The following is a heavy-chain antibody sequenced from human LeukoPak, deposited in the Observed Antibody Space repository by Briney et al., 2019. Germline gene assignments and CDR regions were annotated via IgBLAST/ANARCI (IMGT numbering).Heavy chain of an antibody. CDR1: GFTFSSYS. CDR2: ISSSGKFI. D-gene: IGHD4-17*01. J-gene: IGHJ4*02. Sequence: GGSLRLSCAGSGFTFSSYSMNWVRQAPGKGLEWVSSISSSGKFIYYADSIKGRFTISRDNAKNSLYLQMNSLRAEDTAVYYCAREGDYVRDFDYWGQGTLVTVSS. V-gene: IGHV3-21*01. CDR3: AREGDYVRDFDY.